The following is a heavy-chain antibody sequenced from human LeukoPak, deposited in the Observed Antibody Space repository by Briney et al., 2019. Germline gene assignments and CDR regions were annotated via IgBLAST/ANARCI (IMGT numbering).Heavy chain of an antibody. J-gene: IGHJ4*02. CDR2: ISSSGSTI. Sequence: GGSLRLSCAASGFTFSSYEMNWVRQAPGKGLEWVSYISSSGSTIYYADSVKGRFTISRDNAKNSLYLQMNSLRAEDTAVYYCARGKYYYGSGSLRGYWGQGTLVTVSS. CDR1: GFTFSSYE. CDR3: ARGKYYYGSGSLRGY. D-gene: IGHD3-10*01. V-gene: IGHV3-48*03.